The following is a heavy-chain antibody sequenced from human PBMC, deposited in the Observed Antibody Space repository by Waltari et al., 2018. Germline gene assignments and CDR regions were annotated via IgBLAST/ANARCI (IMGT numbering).Heavy chain of an antibody. D-gene: IGHD6-13*01. CDR3: AVRSSSWYWFDY. J-gene: IGHJ4*02. CDR1: GYTFTSYD. Sequence: QVQLVQSGAEVKKPGASVKVSCQASGYTFTSYDINWVRQATGQGLEWMGWMNPNSGNTGYAQKFQGRVTMTRNTSISTAYMELSSLRSEDTAVYYCAVRSSSWYWFDYWGQGTLVTVSS. V-gene: IGHV1-8*01. CDR2: MNPNSGNT.